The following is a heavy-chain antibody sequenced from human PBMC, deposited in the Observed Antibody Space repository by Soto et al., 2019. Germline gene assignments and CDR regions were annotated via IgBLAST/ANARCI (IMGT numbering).Heavy chain of an antibody. Sequence: EVQLLQSGAEVKKPGESLKISCKASGYRFTNYWIGWVRQMPGEGLEWMGFINPDDSDVRYSPSFQGQVTISTDKSISTAYLQWSSLKASDTAMYYCARTPPGSVFYFDYWGQGTLVTVSS. J-gene: IGHJ4*02. CDR1: GYRFTNYW. V-gene: IGHV5-51*03. CDR2: INPDDSDV. D-gene: IGHD6-19*01. CDR3: ARTPPGSVFYFDY.